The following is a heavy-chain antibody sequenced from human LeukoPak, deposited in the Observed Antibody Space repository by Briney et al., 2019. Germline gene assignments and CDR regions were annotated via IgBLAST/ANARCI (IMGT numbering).Heavy chain of an antibody. CDR3: ASPYYDFWSGYYHDAFDI. V-gene: IGHV3-23*01. CDR2: ISGSGGST. Sequence: GGSPRLSCAASGFTFSSYAMSWVRQAPGKGLEWVSAISGSGGSTYYADSVKGRFTISRDNSKNTLYLQMNSLRAEDTAVYYCASPYYDFWSGYYHDAFDIWGQGTMVTVSS. CDR1: GFTFSSYA. J-gene: IGHJ3*02. D-gene: IGHD3-3*01.